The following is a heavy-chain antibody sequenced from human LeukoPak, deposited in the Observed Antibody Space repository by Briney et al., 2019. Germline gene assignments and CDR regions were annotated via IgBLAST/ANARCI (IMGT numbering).Heavy chain of an antibody. CDR3: ARGSYYDSSGYYPNGRYFDY. CDR2: ISAYNGNT. D-gene: IGHD3-22*01. J-gene: IGHJ4*02. V-gene: IGHV1-18*01. CDR1: GYTFSSYI. Sequence: VASVKVSCKASGYTFSSYIISWVRQAPGQGLEWMQWISAYNGNTNYAQKLQGRVTMTTDTSTSTAYMELRSLRSDDTAVYYCARGSYYDSSGYYPNGRYFDYWGQGTLVTVSS.